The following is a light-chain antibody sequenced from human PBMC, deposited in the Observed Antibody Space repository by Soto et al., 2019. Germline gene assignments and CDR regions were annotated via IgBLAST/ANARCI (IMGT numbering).Light chain of an antibody. Sequence: PGERATLSCRASQYITIYLAWYQQKPGQAPRLLIYGASSRATGIPDRFSGSGSGTDFTLTISRLEPEDFAVYYCQQYGSSPITFGQRRLPEVK. CDR1: QYITIY. V-gene: IGKV3-20*01. CDR2: GAS. J-gene: IGKJ5*01. CDR3: QQYGSSPIT.